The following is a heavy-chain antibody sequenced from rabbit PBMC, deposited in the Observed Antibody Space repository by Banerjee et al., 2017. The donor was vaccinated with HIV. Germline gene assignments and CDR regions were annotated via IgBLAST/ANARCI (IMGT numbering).Heavy chain of an antibody. Sequence: QQQLEESGGGLVKPGGTLTLTCKASGIDFSSSYWICWVRQAPGKGLEWIACIDTHSSGRTYYANWAQGRFTISKISSTTVTLQMTSLTAADTATYFCARGAGVTGWNFNLWGPGTLVTVS. CDR3: ARGAGVTGWNFNL. CDR2: IDTHSSGRT. V-gene: IGHV1S45*01. D-gene: IGHD7-1*01. CDR1: GIDFSSSYW. J-gene: IGHJ4*01.